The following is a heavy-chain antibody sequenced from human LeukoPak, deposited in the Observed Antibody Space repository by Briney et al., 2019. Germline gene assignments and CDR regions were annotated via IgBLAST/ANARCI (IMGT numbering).Heavy chain of an antibody. CDR2: ISSSSSYI. D-gene: IGHD5-18*01. CDR1: GFTFSSYS. Sequence: GGSLRLSCAASGFTFSSYSMNWVRQAPGKGLEWVSSISSSSSYIYYADSVKGRFTISRDNAKNPLYLQMNSLRAEDTAVYYCARAKDTAMVDYWAREPWSPSPQ. CDR3: ARAKDTAMVDY. J-gene: IGHJ4*02. V-gene: IGHV3-21*01.